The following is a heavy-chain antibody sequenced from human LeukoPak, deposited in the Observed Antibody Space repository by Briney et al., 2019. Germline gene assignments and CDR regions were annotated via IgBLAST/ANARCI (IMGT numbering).Heavy chain of an antibody. Sequence: ASVKVSCKASGYTFGTHWMHWVRQAPGQGLEWMGIINPSGDFRSYAQKFRGRITVTRDMSTRTVYMELSDLRPEDTAVYYCARDYSGEWEQLTGWWFDPWGQGTLVTVSS. CDR3: ARDYSGEWEQLTGWWFDP. J-gene: IGHJ5*02. CDR1: GYTFGTHW. D-gene: IGHD1/OR15-1a*01. CDR2: INPSGDFR. V-gene: IGHV1-46*01.